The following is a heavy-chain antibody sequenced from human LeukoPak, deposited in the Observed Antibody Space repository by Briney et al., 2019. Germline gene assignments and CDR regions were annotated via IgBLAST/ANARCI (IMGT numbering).Heavy chain of an antibody. CDR2: IKQDGSEK. CDR3: ARAPDELEDTFDI. V-gene: IGHV3-7*01. D-gene: IGHD6-6*01. J-gene: IGHJ3*02. Sequence: GGSLRLSCAASGFTFSSYWMSWVRQAPGKGLEWVANIKQDGSEKYYVDSVKGRFTISRDNAKNSLYLQMNSLRAEDTAVYYCARAPDELEDTFDIWGQGTLVTVSS. CDR1: GFTFSSYW.